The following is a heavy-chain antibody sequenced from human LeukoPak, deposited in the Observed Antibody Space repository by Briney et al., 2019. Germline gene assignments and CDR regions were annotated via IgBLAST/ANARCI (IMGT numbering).Heavy chain of an antibody. D-gene: IGHD1-26*01. Sequence: SETLSLTCTVSGGSISSNAYYWAWIRQPPGKGLEWIGSIYSSVSTYYNPSLKSGVTISVDTSKNQFSLRLSSVTAADTALYYCAYSGSYGHLGYWGQGIPVTVSS. CDR1: GGSISSNAYY. V-gene: IGHV4-39*01. CDR3: AYSGSYGHLGY. CDR2: IYSSVST. J-gene: IGHJ4*02.